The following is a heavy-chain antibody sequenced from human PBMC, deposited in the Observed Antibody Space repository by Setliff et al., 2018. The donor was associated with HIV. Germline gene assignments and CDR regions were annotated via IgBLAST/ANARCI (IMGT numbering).Heavy chain of an antibody. CDR3: ARARRAGSGPKYFQH. CDR1: GGSISSGGFY. D-gene: IGHD2-15*01. J-gene: IGHJ1*01. CDR2: IYYSGNP. V-gene: IGHV4-31*03. Sequence: PSETLSLTCTVTGGSISSGGFYWTWIRQHPGKGLEWIGYIYYSGNPFYNPSLRSRVTISLDTSKNQFSLRLSSVTAADTAVYYCARARRAGSGPKYFQHWGQGTLVTVSS.